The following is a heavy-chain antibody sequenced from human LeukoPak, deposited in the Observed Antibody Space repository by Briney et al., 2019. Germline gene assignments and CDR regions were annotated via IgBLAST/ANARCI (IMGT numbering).Heavy chain of an antibody. CDR1: GIALSNYG. Sequence: GGSLRLSCAVSGIALSNYGMTWARQAPGKGLEWVAGISDSGGRTNYADSVKGRFTISRDNPKNTLYLQMNSLRAEDTAVYFCAKRGVVVRVILVGFHKEAYYFDSWGQGALVTVSS. V-gene: IGHV3-23*01. J-gene: IGHJ4*02. CDR2: ISDSGGRT. D-gene: IGHD3-10*01. CDR3: AKRGVVVRVILVGFHKEAYYFDS.